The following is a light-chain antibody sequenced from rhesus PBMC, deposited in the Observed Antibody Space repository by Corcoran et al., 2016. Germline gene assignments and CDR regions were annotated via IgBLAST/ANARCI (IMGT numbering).Light chain of an antibody. J-gene: IGKJ1*01. CDR2: EAS. Sequence: DIQMTQSPSSLSASVGDRVTISCRASQGITNDLAWYQQKPGGTPRLLIFEASILQIGIPARFSGSGSGKDFTLTMSRLESEDLATYFCQQYSSGPWTFGQGTKVEIK. V-gene: IGKV1-22*01. CDR3: QQYSSGPWT. CDR1: QGITND.